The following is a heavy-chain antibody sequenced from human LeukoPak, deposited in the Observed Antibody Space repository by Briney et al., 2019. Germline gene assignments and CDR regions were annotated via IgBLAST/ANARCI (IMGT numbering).Heavy chain of an antibody. CDR1: GGCISSSSYY. J-gene: IGHJ6*02. D-gene: IGHD3-22*01. CDR3: ARGGYYLAGYYYGMDV. V-gene: IGHV4-39*07. CDR2: IYYSGST. Sequence: PSETLSLTCTVSGGCISSSSYYWGWIRQPPGKGLEWIGSIYYSGSTYYNPSLKSRVTISVDTSKNQFSLKLSSVTAADTAVYYCARGGYYLAGYYYGMDVWGQGTTVTVSS.